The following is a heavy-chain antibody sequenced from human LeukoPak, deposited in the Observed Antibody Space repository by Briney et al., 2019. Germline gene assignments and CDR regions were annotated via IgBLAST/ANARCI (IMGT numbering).Heavy chain of an antibody. CDR3: ARLPIDYFYYYGMDV. CDR1: GFTVSSNY. CDR2: IYSGGST. J-gene: IGHJ6*02. Sequence: GGSLRLSCAASGFTVSSNYMSWVRQAPGKGLEWVSVIYSGGSTYYADSVRGRFTISRDNSKNTLYLQMNSLRAEDTAVYYCARLPIDYFYYYGMDVWGQGTTVTVSS. V-gene: IGHV3-53*01.